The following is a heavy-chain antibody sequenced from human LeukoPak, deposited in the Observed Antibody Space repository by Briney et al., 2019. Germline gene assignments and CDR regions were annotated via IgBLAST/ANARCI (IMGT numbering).Heavy chain of an antibody. CDR1: GYSFTSYW. J-gene: IGHJ4*02. Sequence: GEPLNISCKGSGYSFTSYWIGWVRQMPGKGQEWMGIIYPGDSDTRYSPSFQGQVTLSADKSISTAYPQWSSLKASDTAMYYCARGDGYNPDYFDYWGQGTLVTVSS. D-gene: IGHD5-24*01. CDR2: IYPGDSDT. V-gene: IGHV5-51*01. CDR3: ARGDGYNPDYFDY.